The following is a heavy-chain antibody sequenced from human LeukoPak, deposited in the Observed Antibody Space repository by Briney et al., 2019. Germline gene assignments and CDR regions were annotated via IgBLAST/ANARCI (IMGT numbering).Heavy chain of an antibody. Sequence: GGSLRLSCAASGFTFSSYAMHWVRQAPGKGLEWVAVISYDGSSKYYADSVRGRFTISRDNSKNTLYLQMNSLRAEDTAVYYCARENPWGYSSSEFDYWGQGTLVTVSS. V-gene: IGHV3-30-3*01. CDR1: GFTFSSYA. J-gene: IGHJ4*02. CDR2: ISYDGSSK. D-gene: IGHD6-6*01. CDR3: ARENPWGYSSSEFDY.